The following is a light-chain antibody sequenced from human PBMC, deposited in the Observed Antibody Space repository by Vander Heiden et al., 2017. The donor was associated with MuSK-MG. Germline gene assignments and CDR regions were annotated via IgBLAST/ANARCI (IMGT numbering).Light chain of an antibody. CDR3: QQNKSYPLT. CDR1: QGISND. V-gene: IGKV1-16*02. CDR2: AAT. Sequence: DIQITPSPSSLSASVGARVTITCRGSQGISNDLAWFQQTPGKAPKSLIYAATSVQSRGRSKGSGSGSGTDVTLSSSSLQPVDFATYYGQQNKSYPLTFGGGTKVEIK. J-gene: IGKJ4*01.